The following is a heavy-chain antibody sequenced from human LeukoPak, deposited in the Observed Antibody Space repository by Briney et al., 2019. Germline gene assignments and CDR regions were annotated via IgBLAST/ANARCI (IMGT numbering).Heavy chain of an antibody. CDR1: GGTFGSYA. Sequence: ASVKVSCKASGGTFGSYAISWVRQAPGQGLEWMGGIIPIFGTANYAQKFQGRVTITADESTSTAYMELSSLRSEDTAVYYCARLVGATTNGYFDYWGQGTLVTVSS. J-gene: IGHJ4*02. D-gene: IGHD1-26*01. CDR3: ARLVGATTNGYFDY. CDR2: IIPIFGTA. V-gene: IGHV1-69*01.